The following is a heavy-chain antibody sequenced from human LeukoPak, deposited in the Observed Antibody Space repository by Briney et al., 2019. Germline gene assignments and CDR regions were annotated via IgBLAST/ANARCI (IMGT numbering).Heavy chain of an antibody. CDR2: ISPFGGST. CDR3: ATLYDSAGYYRTPNDS. V-gene: IGHV3-23*01. CDR1: GFTFSSYG. D-gene: IGHD3-22*01. Sequence: PGGSLRLSCAASGFTFSSYGMSWVRQAPGKGLEWVSAISPFGGSTYYADSVKGRFTVFRDNSRHTLYLQMNSLGPEDTAMYYCATLYDSAGYYRTPNDSWGQGTLVTVSS. J-gene: IGHJ4*02.